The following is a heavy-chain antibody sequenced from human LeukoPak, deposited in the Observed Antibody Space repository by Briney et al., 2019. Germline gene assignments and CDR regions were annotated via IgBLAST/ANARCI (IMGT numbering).Heavy chain of an antibody. V-gene: IGHV1-8*03. J-gene: IGHJ3*01. CDR1: GYTFTSYD. CDR3: ARRMPGDAFDV. D-gene: IGHD2-2*01. Sequence: ASVKVSCKASGYTFTSYDINWVRQATGQGLEWMGWMNPNSGNTGYAQKFQGRVTITRNTSISTAYMELSSLRAEDTAMYFCARRMPGDAFDVWGQGTMVTVSS. CDR2: MNPNSGNT.